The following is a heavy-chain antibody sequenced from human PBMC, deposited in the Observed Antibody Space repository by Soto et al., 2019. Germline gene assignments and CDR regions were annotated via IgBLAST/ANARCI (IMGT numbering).Heavy chain of an antibody. CDR1: GFTFSSYA. D-gene: IGHD3-10*01. CDR2: ISSNGGST. V-gene: IGHV3-64*01. CDR3: ARGTPYYYGSGSYRFYYYMDV. Sequence: ESGGGLVQPGGSLRLSCAASGFTFSSYAMHWVRQAPGKGLEYVSAISSNGGSTYYANSVKGRFTISRDNSKNTLYLQMGSLRAEDMAVYYCARGTPYYYGSGSYRFYYYMDVWGKGTTVTVSS. J-gene: IGHJ6*03.